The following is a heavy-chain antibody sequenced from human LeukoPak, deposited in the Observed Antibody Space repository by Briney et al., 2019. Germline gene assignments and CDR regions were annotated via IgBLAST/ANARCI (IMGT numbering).Heavy chain of an antibody. CDR2: VSGVGGST. D-gene: IGHD5-18*01. CDR1: GFTFTSYV. J-gene: IGHJ4*02. Sequence: PGGSLRLSCAASGFTFTSYVMTWVRQAPGKGLEWVSAVSGVGGSTYYAESVKGRSTISRDNSKNTLYLQMNSLRGEDTAVYYCVKGGPRGYSYGYMVYWGQGTLVTVSS. V-gene: IGHV3-23*01. CDR3: VKGGPRGYSYGYMVY.